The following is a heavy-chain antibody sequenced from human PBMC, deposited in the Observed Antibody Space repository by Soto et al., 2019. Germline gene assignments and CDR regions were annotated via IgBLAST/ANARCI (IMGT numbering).Heavy chain of an antibody. CDR2: ISWNSGSI. V-gene: IGHV3-9*01. D-gene: IGHD3-10*01. CDR1: GFTFDDYA. CDR3: AKDTVGSGSYHRYYYYYMDV. J-gene: IGHJ6*03. Sequence: EVQLVESGGGLVQPGRSLRLSCAASGFTFDDYAMHWVRQAPGKGLEWVSGISWNSGSIGYADSVKGRFTISRDNAKNSLYLQMNSLRAEDTALYYCAKDTVGSGSYHRYYYYYMDVWGKGTTVTVSS.